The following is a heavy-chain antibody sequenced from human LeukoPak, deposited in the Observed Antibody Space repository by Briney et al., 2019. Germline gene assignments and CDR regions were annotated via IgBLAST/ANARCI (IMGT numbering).Heavy chain of an antibody. J-gene: IGHJ4*02. CDR3: ARLEGGRDY. Sequence: SETLSLTCAVSGYSISSDYYWGWIRQPPGKGLEWIGSIYHSGRTYYNPSLKSRVTISVDTSKNQFSLKLSSVTAADTAVYYCARLEGGRDYWGQGTLVTVSS. CDR1: GYSISSDYY. D-gene: IGHD1-1*01. V-gene: IGHV4-38-2*01. CDR2: IYHSGRT.